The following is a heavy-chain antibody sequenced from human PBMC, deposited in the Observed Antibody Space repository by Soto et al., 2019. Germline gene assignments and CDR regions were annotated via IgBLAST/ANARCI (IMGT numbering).Heavy chain of an antibody. CDR1: GYTFTSYA. Sequence: GASVKASCKASGYTFTSYAMHWVRRAPGQRLEWMGWINAGNGNTKYSQKFQGRVTITRDTSASTAYMELSSLRSEDTAVYYCASGPDCTNGVCYSFPDYWGQGTLVTVSS. CDR3: ASGPDCTNGVCYSFPDY. D-gene: IGHD2-8*01. J-gene: IGHJ4*02. CDR2: INAGNGNT. V-gene: IGHV1-3*01.